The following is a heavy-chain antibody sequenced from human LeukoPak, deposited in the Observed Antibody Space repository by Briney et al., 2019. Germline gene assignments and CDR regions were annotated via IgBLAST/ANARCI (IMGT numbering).Heavy chain of an antibody. Sequence: PSETLSLTCTVSGGSISSSTYCWSWVRQPPGKGLEWIGEISHGGSTNYNPSLKSRVTISVDKSENHFSLKLSSVTAADTAVYYCAKNSGNSDFDYWGQGTLITVSS. D-gene: IGHD1-26*01. CDR1: GGSISSSTYC. J-gene: IGHJ4*02. CDR3: AKNSGNSDFDY. CDR2: ISHGGST. V-gene: IGHV4-4*02.